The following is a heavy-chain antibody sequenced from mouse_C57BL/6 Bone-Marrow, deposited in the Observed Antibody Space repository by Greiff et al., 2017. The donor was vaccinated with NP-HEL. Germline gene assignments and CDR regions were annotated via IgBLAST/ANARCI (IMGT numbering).Heavy chain of an antibody. CDR3: ARDDDGYFLYYYAMDY. V-gene: IGHV5-4*01. CDR1: GFTFSSYA. CDR2: ISDGGSYT. Sequence: DVHLVESGGGLVKPGGSLKLSCAASGFTFSSYAMSWVRQTPEKRLEWVATISDGGSYTYYPDNVKGRFTNSRDNAKNNLYLQMSHLKSEDTAMYYCARDDDGYFLYYYAMDYWGQGTSVTVSS. D-gene: IGHD2-3*01. J-gene: IGHJ4*01.